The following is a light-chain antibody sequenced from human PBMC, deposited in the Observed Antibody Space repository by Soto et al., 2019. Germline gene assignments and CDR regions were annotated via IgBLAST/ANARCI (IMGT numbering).Light chain of an antibody. CDR1: QTISSW. J-gene: IGKJ1*01. CDR2: DAS. V-gene: IGKV1-5*02. CDR3: QQYNSQT. Sequence: PSTLSASVGDRVTIICRASQTISSWLAWYQQKPGKAPKLLIYDASSLESGVPSRFSGSGSGTEFTLTISSLQPDDFATYYCQQYNSQTFGQGTKVDI.